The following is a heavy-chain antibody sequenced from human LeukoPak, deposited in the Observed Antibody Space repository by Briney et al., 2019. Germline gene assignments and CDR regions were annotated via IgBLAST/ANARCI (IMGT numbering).Heavy chain of an antibody. CDR2: ITSDGSST. CDR3: ARDLTGAFFDF. CDR1: GFTFSSYW. D-gene: IGHD1-26*01. J-gene: IGHJ4*02. Sequence: PGGSLRLSCAASGFTFSSYWMHWVRQAPGKGLVCVSRITSDGSSTSYADSVRGRFTISRDNAKNTVYLQMNSLRPEDTAVYYCARDLTGAFFDFWGQGTLVTVSS. V-gene: IGHV3-74*01.